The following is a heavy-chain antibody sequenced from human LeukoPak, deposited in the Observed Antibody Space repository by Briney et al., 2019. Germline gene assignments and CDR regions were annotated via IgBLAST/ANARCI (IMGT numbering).Heavy chain of an antibody. CDR3: AGDPRGSYYGWDY. J-gene: IGHJ4*02. V-gene: IGHV3-66*01. CDR2: IYSGGST. Sequence: GGSLRLSCAASGFTVSDYMTWVRQAPGKGLEWVSVIYSGGSTYYADSVKGRFTISRDNSKNTLYLQMNNLRVEDTAVYYCAGDPRGSYYGWDYWGQGTLVTVSS. CDR1: GFTVSDY. D-gene: IGHD1-26*01.